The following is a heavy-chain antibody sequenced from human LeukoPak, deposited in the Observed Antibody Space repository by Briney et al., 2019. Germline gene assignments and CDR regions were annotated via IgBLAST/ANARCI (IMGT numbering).Heavy chain of an antibody. Sequence: SETLSLTCTVSGGSISSYYWSWIRQPPGKGLEWIGYIYYSGSTNYNPSLKSRVTISVGTSKNQFSLKLSSVTAADTAVYYCARESLVNNWFDPWGQGTLVTVSS. D-gene: IGHD3-16*01. CDR1: GGSISSYY. V-gene: IGHV4-59*12. CDR3: ARESLVNNWFDP. J-gene: IGHJ5*02. CDR2: IYYSGST.